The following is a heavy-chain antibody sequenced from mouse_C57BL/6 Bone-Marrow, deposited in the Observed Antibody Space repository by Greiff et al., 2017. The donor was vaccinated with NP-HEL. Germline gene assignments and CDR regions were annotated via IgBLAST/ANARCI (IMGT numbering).Heavy chain of an antibody. CDR2: ISYDGSN. CDR1: GYSITSGYY. Sequence: EVKLLESGPGLVKPSQSLSLTCSVTGYSITSGYYWNWIRQFPGNKLEWMGYISYDGSNNYNPSLKNRISITRDTSKNQFFLKLNSVTTEDTATYYCARGIYPYAMDYWGQGTSVTVSS. V-gene: IGHV3-6*01. CDR3: ARGIYPYAMDY. J-gene: IGHJ4*01. D-gene: IGHD2-1*01.